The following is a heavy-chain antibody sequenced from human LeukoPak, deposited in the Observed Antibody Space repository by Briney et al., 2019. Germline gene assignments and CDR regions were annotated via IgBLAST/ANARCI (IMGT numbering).Heavy chain of an antibody. J-gene: IGHJ5*02. CDR2: ISAYNGNT. CDR3: ARDTFLGGEYSSSWYSTQGAASSFSWFDP. D-gene: IGHD6-13*01. V-gene: IGHV1-18*01. CDR1: GYTFTSYG. Sequence: ASVKVSCKVSGYTFTSYGISWVRQAPGQGLEWMGWISAYNGNTNYAKKLQGRVTMTTDTSTSTAYMELRSLRSDDTAVYYCARDTFLGGEYSSSWYSTQGAASSFSWFDPWGQGTLVTVSS.